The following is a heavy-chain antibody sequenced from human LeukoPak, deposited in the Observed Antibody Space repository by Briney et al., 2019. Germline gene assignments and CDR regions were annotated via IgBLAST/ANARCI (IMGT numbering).Heavy chain of an antibody. Sequence: ASVNVSCKASGYTFTSYYMHWVRQAPGQGLEWMGIINPSGGSTSYAQKFQGRVTMTRDTSISTAYMELSSLRSDDTAVYYCARVGVEGASCYDYWGQGTLVTVSS. CDR2: INPSGGST. CDR1: GYTFTSYY. J-gene: IGHJ4*02. D-gene: IGHD2-2*01. V-gene: IGHV1-46*01. CDR3: ARVGVEGASCYDY.